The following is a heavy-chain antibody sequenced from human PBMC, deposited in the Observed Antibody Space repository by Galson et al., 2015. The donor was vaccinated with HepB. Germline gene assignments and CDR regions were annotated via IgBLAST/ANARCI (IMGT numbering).Heavy chain of an antibody. CDR1: GFTFGSYN. CDR2: ISGSGSYI. CDR3: ARDPPLGTPFDY. Sequence: SLRLSCAASGFTFGSYNMYWVRQAPGRGLEWVSSISGSGSYIFYADSMRGRFTISRDNAKNSLYLQMNSLRAEDTAVYYCARDPPLGTPFDYWGQGTLVTVSS. D-gene: IGHD7-27*01. V-gene: IGHV3-21*01. J-gene: IGHJ4*02.